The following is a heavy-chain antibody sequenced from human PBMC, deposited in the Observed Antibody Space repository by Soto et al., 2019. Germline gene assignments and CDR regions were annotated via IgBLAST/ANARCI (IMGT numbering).Heavy chain of an antibody. J-gene: IGHJ5*02. CDR2: ISAYNGNT. V-gene: IGHV1-18*01. CDR3: ARGVRLPLYNWFDP. Sequence: ASVKVSCKASGYTFTSYGISWVRQAPGQGLEWMGWISAYNGNTNYAQKFQGRVTITRDTSASTAYMELSSLRSEDTAVYYCARGVRLPLYNWFDPWGQGTLVTVSS. D-gene: IGHD6-25*01. CDR1: GYTFTSYG.